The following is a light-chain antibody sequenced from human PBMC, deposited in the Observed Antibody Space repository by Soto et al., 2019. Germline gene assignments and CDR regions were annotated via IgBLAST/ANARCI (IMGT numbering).Light chain of an antibody. CDR3: NSYAGSNNFVV. CDR1: SSEVAGYNF. V-gene: IGLV2-8*01. Sequence: QSALTQPPSASGSPGQSVTISCTGTSSEVAGYNFVSWYQQHPGKAPKLIIYDVSKRPSGVPDRFSGSKSGNTASLTVSGLQAEDEADYYCNSYAGSNNFVVFGGGTKLTVL. J-gene: IGLJ2*01. CDR2: DVS.